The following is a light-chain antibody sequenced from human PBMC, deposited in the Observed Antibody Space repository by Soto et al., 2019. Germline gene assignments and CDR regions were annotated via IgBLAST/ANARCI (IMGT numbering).Light chain of an antibody. J-gene: IGLJ3*02. Sequence: QSVLTQPPSASASLGASVTLTCTLSSGYSTYKVDWYQQRPGKGPRFVMRVGTGGIVGSKGDGIPDRFSVLGSGLNRYLTIKNIQEEDESDYHCGADHGSGSNFVSVFGGGTKLTVL. CDR3: GADHGSGSNFVSV. CDR1: SGYSTYK. CDR2: VGTGGIVG. V-gene: IGLV9-49*01.